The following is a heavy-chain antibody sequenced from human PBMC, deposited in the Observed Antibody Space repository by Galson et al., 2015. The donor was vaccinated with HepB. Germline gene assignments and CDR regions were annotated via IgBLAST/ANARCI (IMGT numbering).Heavy chain of an antibody. V-gene: IGHV3-30*18. CDR2: ISYDGSYK. Sequence: SLRLSCAASGFSFNSYGMHWVRQAPGKGLEWVALISYDGSYKYYGDSVKGRFTISRDNSKNTVYLQMNSLRAEDTAVYYCAKDQVVTGSLYFFYGRDVWGQGTTVTVSS. CDR3: AKDQVVTGSLYFFYGRDV. CDR1: GFSFNSYG. J-gene: IGHJ6*02. D-gene: IGHD2-21*02.